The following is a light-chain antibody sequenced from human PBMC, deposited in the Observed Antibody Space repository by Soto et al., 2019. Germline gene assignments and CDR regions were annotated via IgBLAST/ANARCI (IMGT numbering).Light chain of an antibody. CDR1: SGDIGSYTY. J-gene: IGLJ2*01. CDR3: SSYTTNSPPVV. Sequence: HSALTQPASVSGSPGQSITISCTGTSGDIGSYTYVSWYQQYPGKAPKLLISEVTNQPSGVSNRFSGSKSGNTASLTISGLQAEDEAHYYCSSYTTNSPPVVFGGGTQLTVL. V-gene: IGLV2-14*01. CDR2: EVT.